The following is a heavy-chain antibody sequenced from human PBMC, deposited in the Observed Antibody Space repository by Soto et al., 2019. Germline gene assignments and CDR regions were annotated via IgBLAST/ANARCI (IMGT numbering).Heavy chain of an antibody. CDR1: GYTFTYRY. CDR2: ITPFNGNT. V-gene: IGHV1-45*02. CDR3: ATTTVTTNWFDP. Sequence: QMQLVQSGAEVKKTGSSVKVSCKAYGYTFTYRYLHWVRQAPGQALEWMGWITPFNGNTNYAQKFQDRVTITRDRSMSTAYMELSSLRSEDTAMYYCATTTVTTNWFDPWGQGTLVTVSS. J-gene: IGHJ5*02. D-gene: IGHD4-4*01.